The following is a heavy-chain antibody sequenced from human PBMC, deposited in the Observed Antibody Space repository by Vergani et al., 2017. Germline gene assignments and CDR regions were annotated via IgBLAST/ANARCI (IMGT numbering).Heavy chain of an antibody. J-gene: IGHJ3*02. Sequence: QVQLVQSGAEVKKPGSSVKVSCKASGGTFSSYTISWVRQAPGQGLEWMGRIIPILGIANYAQKFQGRVTITADKSTSTAYMELSSLRSEDTAVYYCARSGRELHSRRPYDAFDIWGQGTMVTVSS. CDR1: GGTFSSYT. D-gene: IGHD1-26*01. CDR2: IIPILGIA. CDR3: ARSGRELHSRRPYDAFDI. V-gene: IGHV1-69*02.